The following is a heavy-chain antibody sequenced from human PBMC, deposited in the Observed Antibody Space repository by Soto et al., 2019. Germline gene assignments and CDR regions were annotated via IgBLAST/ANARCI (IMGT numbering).Heavy chain of an antibody. CDR1: GFSLSTSGVG. J-gene: IGHJ4*02. D-gene: IGHD3-9*01. CDR2: IYWDDDK. V-gene: IGHV2-5*02. Sequence: QITLKESGPTLVKPTQTLTLTCTFSGFSLSTSGVGVGWIRQPPGKALEWLALIYWDDDKRYSPSLKSRLTXTXXTSKNQVVLTMTNMDPVDTATYYCALTGLEAPAGVWGQGTLVTVSS. CDR3: ALTGLEAPAGV.